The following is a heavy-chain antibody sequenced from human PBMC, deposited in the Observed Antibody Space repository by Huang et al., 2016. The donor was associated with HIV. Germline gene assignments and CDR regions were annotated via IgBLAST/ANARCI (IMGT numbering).Heavy chain of an antibody. CDR3: AREVMTSFGGPFDP. CDR2: SNHRGTI. V-gene: IGHV4-34*01. Sequence: QVQLYQWGAGLLRPSETLSLTCAVYRGSLSGYYWSWIRQSPEKGRVWIGESNHRGTINYRPSLKSRVTISVDTSKTQLSLKLKSVTAADTAVYYCAREVMTSFGGPFDPWGQGTLVAVSS. D-gene: IGHD3-16*01. J-gene: IGHJ5*02. CDR1: RGSLSGYY.